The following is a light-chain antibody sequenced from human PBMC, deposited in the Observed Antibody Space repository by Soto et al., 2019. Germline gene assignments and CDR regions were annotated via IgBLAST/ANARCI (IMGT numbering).Light chain of an antibody. V-gene: IGKV1-5*01. CDR1: QSISSW. CDR2: DAS. J-gene: IGKJ2*01. CDR3: KQYNSYLYT. Sequence: DIQMTQSPSTLSASVGDRVTITCRASQSISSWLAWYQQKPGKAPKLLIYDASSLESGVPSRFSCSGSGTEFTLTISSLQPDDFATYYCKQYNSYLYTFGQGTKLEIK.